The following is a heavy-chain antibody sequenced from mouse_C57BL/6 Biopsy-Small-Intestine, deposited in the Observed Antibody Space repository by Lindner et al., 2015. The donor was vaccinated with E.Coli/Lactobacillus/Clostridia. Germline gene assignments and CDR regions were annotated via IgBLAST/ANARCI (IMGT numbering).Heavy chain of an antibody. V-gene: IGHV1-39*01. CDR1: GYSFTGYN. CDR2: INPYFGNT. CDR3: AKDEFAY. Sequence: VQLQESGAELVKPGASVKISCKASGYSFTGYNMNWVKQSHGKSLEWIGNINPYFGNTRYNQKFKDKATLTVDKSSSTAYMQLNSLTSEDSAVYYCAKDEFAYWGQGTLVTVSA. J-gene: IGHJ3*01.